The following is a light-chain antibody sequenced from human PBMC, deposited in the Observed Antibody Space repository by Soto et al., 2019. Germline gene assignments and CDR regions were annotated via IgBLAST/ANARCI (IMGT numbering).Light chain of an antibody. V-gene: IGKV3-15*01. CDR3: QQYDNWPRT. CDR2: GAS. Sequence: EIVMTQSPATLSVSPGERATLSCRASQSVRTNLAWYQQKPGQAPRLLIYGASTRATGVPATFSGSGSGTEFTLTISSLQSADFAIYYCQQYDNWPRTFGPGTKVDIK. J-gene: IGKJ3*01. CDR1: QSVRTN.